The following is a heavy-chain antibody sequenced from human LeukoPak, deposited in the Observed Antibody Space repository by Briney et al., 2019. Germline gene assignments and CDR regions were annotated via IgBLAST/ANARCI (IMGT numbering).Heavy chain of an antibody. CDR1: GFTSSSYW. Sequence: GGSLRLSCVASGFTSSSYWMSWVRQAPGKGLEWVANIKQDGSEKYYVDSMKGRFIISRDNAENSLYLQMNSLRAEDTAVYYCARDTEYSDSFAFDIWGQGTMVTASS. CDR2: IKQDGSEK. J-gene: IGHJ3*02. D-gene: IGHD1-26*01. V-gene: IGHV3-7*01. CDR3: ARDTEYSDSFAFDI.